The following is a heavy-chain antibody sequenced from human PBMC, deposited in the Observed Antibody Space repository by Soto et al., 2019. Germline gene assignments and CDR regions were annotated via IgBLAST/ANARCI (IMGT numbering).Heavy chain of an antibody. D-gene: IGHD3-10*01. Sequence: QLVQSGGEVKEPGASVQVSCKASGYTFNNYGITWVRQAPGQGLEWLGCISVYNGNKNYAKKVQGRVSMTADTYTSTAHMELRSLQSDDTAVYFCARVAITLIRGLKVDFYSMDVWGQGTTVTVSS. V-gene: IGHV1-18*01. CDR1: GYTFNNYG. CDR2: ISVYNGNK. J-gene: IGHJ6*02. CDR3: ARVAITLIRGLKVDFYSMDV.